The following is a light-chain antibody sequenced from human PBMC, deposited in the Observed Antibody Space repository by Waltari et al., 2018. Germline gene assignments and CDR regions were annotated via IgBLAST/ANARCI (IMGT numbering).Light chain of an antibody. CDR3: AAWDDSLNGVV. CDR2: SKN. Sequence: QSVLTQPPSASGTPGQRVTISCSGSSSTTGSNPVTRYQQLPGTAPNLLIHSKNQRPSGVPDRFACSKSRTSASLAISGLQSEDEADYYCAAWDDSLNGVVFGGGTKLTVL. V-gene: IGLV1-44*01. J-gene: IGLJ2*01. CDR1: SSTTGSNP.